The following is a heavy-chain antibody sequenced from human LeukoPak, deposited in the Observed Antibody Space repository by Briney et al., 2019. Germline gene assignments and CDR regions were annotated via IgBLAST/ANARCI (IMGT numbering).Heavy chain of an antibody. Sequence: SETLSLTCTVSGGSITSNSHNWGWIRQPPGKGLEWIGSIYFSEYTYDNPSLKSRVTMSVDTSKNQFSLKLSSVTAADTAVYYCASGRRGSSGWPRNWFDPWGQGTLVTVSS. CDR2: IYFSEYT. D-gene: IGHD6-19*01. V-gene: IGHV4-39*07. CDR3: ASGRRGSSGWPRNWFDP. CDR1: GGSITSNSHN. J-gene: IGHJ5*02.